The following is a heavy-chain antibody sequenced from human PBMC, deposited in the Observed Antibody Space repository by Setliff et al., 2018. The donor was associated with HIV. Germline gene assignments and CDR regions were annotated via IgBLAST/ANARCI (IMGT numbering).Heavy chain of an antibody. CDR2: IYSSGRT. J-gene: IGHJ1*01. Sequence: SETLSLTCTVSNVSIESYYWSWIRQPAGRALEWIGRIYSSGRTNYNPSLKSRIKMSIDTPKYQFSLKLSSVTAADTAVYFCARDPYCSGDGCFRYYQHWGRGTPVTVSS. V-gene: IGHV4-4*07. CDR3: ARDPYCSGDGCFRYYQH. CDR1: NVSIESYY. D-gene: IGHD2-15*01.